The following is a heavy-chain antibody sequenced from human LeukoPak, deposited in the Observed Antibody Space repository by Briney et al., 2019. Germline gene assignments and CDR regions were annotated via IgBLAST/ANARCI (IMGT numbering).Heavy chain of an antibody. Sequence: GSLRLSCAASGFTFSSYWMSWVRQAPGKGLEWVANIKQDGSEKYYVDSVKGRFTISRDNAKNSLYLQMNSLRAEDTAVYYCARVSPPRLRFLEWLLGAFDIWGQGTMVTVSS. J-gene: IGHJ3*02. CDR2: IKQDGSEK. CDR3: ARVSPPRLRFLEWLLGAFDI. V-gene: IGHV3-7*01. D-gene: IGHD3-3*01. CDR1: GFTFSSYW.